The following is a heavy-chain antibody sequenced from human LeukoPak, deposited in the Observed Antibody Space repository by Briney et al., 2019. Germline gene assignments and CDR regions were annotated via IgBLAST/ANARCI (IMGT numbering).Heavy chain of an antibody. CDR3: AGGRRDGYNHSTYYYYCMDV. J-gene: IGHJ6*03. CDR1: GYTFTSYD. V-gene: IGHV1-8*01. CDR2: MNPNSVNT. D-gene: IGHD5-24*01. Sequence: ASVKVSSKASGYTFTSYDINWVRQATGQGLEWMGWMNPNSVNTGYAQKLQGRVTMTRNTSISTAYMELSSLRSEDTAVYHCAGGRRDGYNHSTYYYYCMDVWGKGTTVTVSS.